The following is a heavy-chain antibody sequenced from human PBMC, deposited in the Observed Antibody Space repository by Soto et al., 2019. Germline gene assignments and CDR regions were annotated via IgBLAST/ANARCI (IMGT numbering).Heavy chain of an antibody. CDR1: GYSFTSYW. J-gene: IGHJ5*02. CDR2: IYPGDSDT. V-gene: IGHV5-51*01. CDR3: ARRAIAAAGPVGNWFDP. D-gene: IGHD6-13*01. Sequence: GESLKISCNGSGYSFTSYWIGWVRQMPGKGLEWMGIIYPGDSDTRYSPSFQGQVTISADKSISTAYLQWSSLKASDTAMYYCARRAIAAAGPVGNWFDPWGQGTLVTVSS.